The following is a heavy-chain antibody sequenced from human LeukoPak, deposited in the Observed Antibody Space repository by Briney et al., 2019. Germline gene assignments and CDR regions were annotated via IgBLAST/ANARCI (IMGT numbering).Heavy chain of an antibody. D-gene: IGHD2-2*01. CDR2: ISAYNGNT. V-gene: IGHV1-18*01. Sequence: ASVKVSCKASGYTFTSYDISWVRQAPGQGLEWMGWISAYNGNTNYAQKLQGRVTMTTDTSTSTAYMELRSLRSVDTAVYYCARDNRDIVVVPAVPNWFDPWGQGTLVTVSS. CDR1: GYTFTSYD. CDR3: ARDNRDIVVVPAVPNWFDP. J-gene: IGHJ5*02.